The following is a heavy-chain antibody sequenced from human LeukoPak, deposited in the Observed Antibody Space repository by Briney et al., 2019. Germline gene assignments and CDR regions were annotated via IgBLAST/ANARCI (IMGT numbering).Heavy chain of an antibody. CDR3: AFAMPFDYAMDV. V-gene: IGHV3-48*02. Sequence: PGGALRLSCAASGFSFSSYSMNWVRQAPGKGLEGVSYISSSSSTIYYADSVKGRFTISRDNAKNSLYLQMNGLRDEDTAVYYCAFAMPFDYAMDVWGQGTTVTVSS. J-gene: IGHJ6*02. CDR1: GFSFSSYS. D-gene: IGHD2-2*01. CDR2: ISSSSSTI.